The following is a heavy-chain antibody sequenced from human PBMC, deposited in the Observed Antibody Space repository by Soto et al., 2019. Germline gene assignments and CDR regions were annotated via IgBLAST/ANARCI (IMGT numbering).Heavy chain of an antibody. V-gene: IGHV4-34*01. CDR3: ARAPYQLLYWFDP. D-gene: IGHD2-2*01. Sequence: TLSLTCAVYGGSFSGYYWSWIRQPPGKGLEWIGEINHSGSTNYNPSLKSRVTISVDTSKNQFSLKLSSVTAADTAVYYCARAPYQLLYWFDPRGQGTLVTVSS. CDR1: GGSFSGYY. CDR2: INHSGST. J-gene: IGHJ5*02.